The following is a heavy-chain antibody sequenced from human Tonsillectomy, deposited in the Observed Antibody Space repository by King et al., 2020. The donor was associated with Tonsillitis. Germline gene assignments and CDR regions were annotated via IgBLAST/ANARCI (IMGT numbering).Heavy chain of an antibody. CDR2: IYTSGSS. V-gene: IGHV4-61*02. D-gene: IGHD4-17*01. Sequence: QLQESGPGLVKPSQTLSLTCTVSGGSITSADYYWIWIRQPAGKGLEWIGRIYTSGSSNYNPSLKSAVSMPVDTSKNQFSLKLTSVTAADTAVYYCARGDSGDYVFDYWGQGTLVTVSS. CDR1: GGSITSADYY. J-gene: IGHJ4*02. CDR3: ARGDSGDYVFDY.